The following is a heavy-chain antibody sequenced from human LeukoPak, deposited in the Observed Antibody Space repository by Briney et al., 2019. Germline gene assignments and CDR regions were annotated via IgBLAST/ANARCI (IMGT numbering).Heavy chain of an antibody. CDR2: ISSSGSTI. V-gene: IGHV3-48*01. D-gene: IGHD3-22*01. CDR1: GFTFNRYN. CDR3: AKNSGYYYDSSGYSGYYYYMDV. J-gene: IGHJ6*03. Sequence: PGGSLRLSCAASGFTFNRYNMNWVRRAPGKGLEWVSYISSSGSTIYYADSVKGRFTISRDNSKNTLYLQMNSLRAEDTAVYYCAKNSGYYYDSSGYSGYYYYMDVWGKGTTVTVSS.